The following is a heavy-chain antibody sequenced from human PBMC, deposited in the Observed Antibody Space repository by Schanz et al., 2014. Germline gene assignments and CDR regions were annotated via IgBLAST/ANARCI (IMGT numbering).Heavy chain of an antibody. CDR2: INPNSGAT. V-gene: IGHV1-2*06. CDR3: ARGRVCYFAY. D-gene: IGHD2-8*01. CDR1: GYTFTGYY. Sequence: QVQLVQSGAEVKKPGASVKVSCQAYGYTFTGYYMHWVRQAPGQGLEWMGQINPNSGATIYAQNFQGRVTMTRDTSISTAYMELSRLRADDTAVYCCARGRVCYFAYWGQGTLVTVSS. J-gene: IGHJ4*02.